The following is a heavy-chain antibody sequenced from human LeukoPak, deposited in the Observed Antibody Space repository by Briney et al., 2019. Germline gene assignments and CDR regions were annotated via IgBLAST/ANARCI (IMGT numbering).Heavy chain of an antibody. CDR1: GYTFTSYY. Sequence: ASVKVSCKASGYTFTSYYMHWVRQAPRQGLEWMGIINPSGGSTSYAQKFQGRVTMTRDTSTSTVYMELSSLRSEDTAVYYCARGGVSKVVAATHYYFDYWGQGTLVTVSS. CDR2: INPSGGST. V-gene: IGHV1-46*01. J-gene: IGHJ4*02. CDR3: ARGGVSKVVAATHYYFDY. D-gene: IGHD2-15*01.